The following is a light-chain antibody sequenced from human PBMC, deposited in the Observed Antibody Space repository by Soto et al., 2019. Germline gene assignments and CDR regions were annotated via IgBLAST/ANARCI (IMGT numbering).Light chain of an antibody. CDR2: GAS. V-gene: IGKV3-20*01. CDR1: QSISSSY. Sequence: EIVLTQSPGTLSLSPGERATLSCRASQSISSSYLAWYQQRPGQAPRLLIFGASYSATGIPDRFSGSGSGTDFTLTISRLEPEEFAVYYCQQYSSSPPEFTFGPGTKVDSK. CDR3: QQYSSSPPEFT. J-gene: IGKJ3*01.